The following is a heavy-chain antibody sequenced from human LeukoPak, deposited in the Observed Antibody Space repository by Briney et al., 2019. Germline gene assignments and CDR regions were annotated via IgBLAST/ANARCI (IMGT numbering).Heavy chain of an antibody. V-gene: IGHV1-46*01. Sequence: ASVKVSCKGSGYTFTRHYMHWVRQAPGQGLEWMGIINPSSGSTTYAQNFQGRVTMTRDTSTSTLYMELSSLRSEDTAVYYCARDYYGSGSYAAGGYWGQGTLVTVSS. CDR2: INPSSGST. CDR3: ARDYYGSGSYAAGGY. CDR1: GYTFTRHY. J-gene: IGHJ4*02. D-gene: IGHD3-10*01.